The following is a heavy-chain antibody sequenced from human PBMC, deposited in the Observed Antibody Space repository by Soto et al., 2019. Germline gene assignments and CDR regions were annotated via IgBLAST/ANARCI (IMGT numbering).Heavy chain of an antibody. CDR3: AKDIVVLPAAGGWFDP. Sequence: GGSLRLSCAASGFTFSSYAMSWVRQAPGKGLEWVSAISGSGGSTYYADSVKGRFTISRDNSKNTLYLQMNSLRAEDTAVYYCAKDIVVLPAAGGWFDPWGQGTLVTVSS. D-gene: IGHD2-2*01. CDR2: ISGSGGST. V-gene: IGHV3-23*01. CDR1: GFTFSSYA. J-gene: IGHJ5*02.